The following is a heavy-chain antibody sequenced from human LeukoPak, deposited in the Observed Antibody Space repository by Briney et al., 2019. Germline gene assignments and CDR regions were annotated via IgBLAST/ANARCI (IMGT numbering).Heavy chain of an antibody. Sequence: ASVKVSCKASGYTFTGYYMHWVRQAPGQGLEWMGWISAYNGNTNYAQKLQGRVTMTTDTSTSTAYMELRSLRSDDTAVYYCARGDIRITIFGVVIRGFDPWGQGTLVTVSS. CDR2: ISAYNGNT. CDR3: ARGDIRITIFGVVIRGFDP. CDR1: GYTFTGYY. V-gene: IGHV1-18*04. D-gene: IGHD3-3*01. J-gene: IGHJ5*02.